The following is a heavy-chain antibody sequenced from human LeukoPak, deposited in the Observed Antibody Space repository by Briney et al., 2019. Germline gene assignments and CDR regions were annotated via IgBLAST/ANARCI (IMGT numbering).Heavy chain of an antibody. CDR2: IYTSGST. Sequence: SETLSLTCTVSGGSISSYYWSWIRQPAGKGLEGIGRIYTSGSTNYNPSLKSRVTMSVVTSKNQFSLKLSSVTAADTAMYYCAREVADYGGYYYYHYMDVWGKGTTVTISS. J-gene: IGHJ6*03. CDR1: GGSISSYY. D-gene: IGHD4-23*01. V-gene: IGHV4-4*07. CDR3: AREVADYGGYYYYHYMDV.